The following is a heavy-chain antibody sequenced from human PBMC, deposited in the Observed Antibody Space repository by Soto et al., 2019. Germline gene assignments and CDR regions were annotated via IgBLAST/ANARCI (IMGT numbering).Heavy chain of an antibody. D-gene: IGHD5-18*01. V-gene: IGHV3-30-3*01. CDR2: ISYDGSNK. CDR1: GFTFSSYA. CDR3: ARLDTAMDYFDY. J-gene: IGHJ4*02. Sequence: GGSLRLSCAASGFTFSSYAMHWVRQAPGKGLEWVAVISYDGSNKYYADSVKGRFTISRDNSKNTLYLQMNSLRAEDTAVYYCARLDTAMDYFDYWGQGTLVTVSS.